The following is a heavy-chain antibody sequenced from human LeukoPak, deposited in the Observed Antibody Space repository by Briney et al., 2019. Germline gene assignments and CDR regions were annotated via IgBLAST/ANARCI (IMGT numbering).Heavy chain of an antibody. CDR1: GFTFSNAW. Sequence: PGGSLRLSCAASGFTFSNAWMSWVRQAPGKGLEWVGRIKSKTDGGTTDYAAPVKGRFTISRDDSKNTLYLQMNSLKTEDTAVYYCTTDKRYFDWLTNHGYWGQGTLVTVSS. D-gene: IGHD3-9*01. V-gene: IGHV3-15*01. CDR2: IKSKTDGGTT. J-gene: IGHJ4*02. CDR3: TTDKRYFDWLTNHGY.